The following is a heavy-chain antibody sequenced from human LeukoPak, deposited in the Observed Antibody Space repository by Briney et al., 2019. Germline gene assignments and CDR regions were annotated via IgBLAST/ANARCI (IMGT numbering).Heavy chain of an antibody. CDR1: GFTSTSYA. D-gene: IGHD4-17*01. Sequence: GGSLRLSCAASGFTSTSYAMSWVRQAPGKGLEWVSAISGSGGSTYYVDSVKGRFTISRDSSKNTLYLQMNSLRAEDTAVYYCAKDRLGDYYFDYWGQGTLVTVSS. J-gene: IGHJ4*02. CDR3: AKDRLGDYYFDY. V-gene: IGHV3-23*01. CDR2: ISGSGGST.